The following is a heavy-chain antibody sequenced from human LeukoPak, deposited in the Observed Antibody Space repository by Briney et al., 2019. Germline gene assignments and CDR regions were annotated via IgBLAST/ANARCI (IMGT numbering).Heavy chain of an antibody. CDR2: IRYDGSNK. Sequence: PGGSLRLSCAASGFTFSSYGMHWVRQAPGKGLEWVAFIRYDGSNKYYADSVKGRFTISRDNSKNTLYLQMNSPRAEDTAVYYCANYGSGSYYYYYMDVWGKGTTVTVSS. CDR1: GFTFSSYG. CDR3: ANYGSGSYYYYYMDV. D-gene: IGHD3-10*01. J-gene: IGHJ6*03. V-gene: IGHV3-30*02.